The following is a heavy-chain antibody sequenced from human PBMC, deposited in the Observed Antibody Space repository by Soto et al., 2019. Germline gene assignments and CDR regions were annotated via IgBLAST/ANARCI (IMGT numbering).Heavy chain of an antibody. CDR3: VRGWVVVVPAAPSADAFDI. D-gene: IGHD2-2*01. V-gene: IGHV1-18*01. J-gene: IGHJ3*02. CDR1: GYTFTSYG. Sequence: ASVKVSCKASGYTFTSYGISWVRQAPGQGLEWMGWISAYNGNTNYAQKLQGRVTMTTDTSTSTAYMELRSLRSDDTAVYYCVRGWVVVVPAAPSADAFDIWGQGTMVTVSS. CDR2: ISAYNGNT.